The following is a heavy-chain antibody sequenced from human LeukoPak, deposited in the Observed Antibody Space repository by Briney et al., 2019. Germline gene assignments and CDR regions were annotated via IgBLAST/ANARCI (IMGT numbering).Heavy chain of an antibody. Sequence: SETLSLTCTVSGGSISSYYWSWIRQPAGKGLEWIGRIYTSGSTNYNPSLKSRVTMSVDTSKNQFSLKLSSVTAADTAVYYCARTHFINTAMVWRPYYYMDVWGKGTTVTVSS. CDR1: GGSISSYY. D-gene: IGHD5-18*01. CDR2: IYTSGST. V-gene: IGHV4-4*07. J-gene: IGHJ6*03. CDR3: ARTHFINTAMVWRPYYYMDV.